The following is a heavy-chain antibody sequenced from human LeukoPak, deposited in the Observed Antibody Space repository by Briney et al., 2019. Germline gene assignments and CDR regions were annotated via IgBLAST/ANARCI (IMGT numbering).Heavy chain of an antibody. D-gene: IGHD2-2*01. V-gene: IGHV3-30*07. CDR2: IAYDGTYE. CDR1: GFTFRSYS. J-gene: IGHJ4*02. CDR3: AKDRFVGTSRYYFDY. Sequence: LPGGSLRLSCAASGFTFRSYSMHWVRQAPGKGLEWVAVIAYDGTYEYYAASVKGRFTISRDNSKNTLYLQMNSLRAEDTAVYYCAKDRFVGTSRYYFDYWGQGTLVTVSS.